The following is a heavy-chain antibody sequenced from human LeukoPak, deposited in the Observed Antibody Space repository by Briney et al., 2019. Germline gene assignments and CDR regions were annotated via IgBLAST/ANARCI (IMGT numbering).Heavy chain of an antibody. CDR2: IYYDGSNI. CDR1: EFTFTTYG. V-gene: IGHV3-33*01. D-gene: IGHD1-1*01. Sequence: PGGSLRLSCAASEFTFTTYGMHWVRQAPGKGLEWVAFIYYDGSNIYYADYVKGRFTISRDISKNTLYLQMDSLRAEDTAIYYCARDWKTNSFDYWGQGILVTVSS. J-gene: IGHJ4*02. CDR3: ARDWKTNSFDY.